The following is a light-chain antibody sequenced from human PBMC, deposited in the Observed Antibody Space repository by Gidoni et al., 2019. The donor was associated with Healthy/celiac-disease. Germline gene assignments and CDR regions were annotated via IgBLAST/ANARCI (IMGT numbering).Light chain of an antibody. V-gene: IGKV1-9*01. CDR2: AAS. CDR3: QQLNSYPLIT. Sequence: DIQLTQSPSFLSASVGDRVTITCRASQGISSYLAWYQQKQGKAPKLLIYAASTLQSGVPSRFSGSGSGTEFTLTISSLQPEDFATYYCQQLNSYPLITFGPGTKVDIK. CDR1: QGISSY. J-gene: IGKJ3*01.